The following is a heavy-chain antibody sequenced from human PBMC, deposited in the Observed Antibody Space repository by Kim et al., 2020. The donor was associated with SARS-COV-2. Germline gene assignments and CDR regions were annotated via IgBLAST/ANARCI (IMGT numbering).Heavy chain of an antibody. CDR3: ARGKYSRLDY. Sequence: STSYAQKFQGRVTMTRDTSTSTVYMELSSLRSEDTAVYYCARGKYSRLDYWGQGTLVTVSS. V-gene: IGHV1-46*01. D-gene: IGHD6-13*01. CDR2: ST. J-gene: IGHJ4*02.